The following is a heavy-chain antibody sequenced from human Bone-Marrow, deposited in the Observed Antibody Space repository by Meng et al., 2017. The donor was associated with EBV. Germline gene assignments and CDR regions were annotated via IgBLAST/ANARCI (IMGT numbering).Heavy chain of an antibody. CDR1: GGSFSGYY. CDR3: ARPPTGRGSYLDY. CDR2: INHSGST. Sequence: QVQLQQWGAGLLKPPETLSLTCAVHGGSFSGYYWSWIRQPPGKGLEWIGEINHSGSTNYNPSLKSRVTISVDTSKNQFSLKLSSVTAADTAVYYCARPPTGRGSYLDYWGQGTLVTVSS. J-gene: IGHJ4*02. V-gene: IGHV4-34*01. D-gene: IGHD3-16*01.